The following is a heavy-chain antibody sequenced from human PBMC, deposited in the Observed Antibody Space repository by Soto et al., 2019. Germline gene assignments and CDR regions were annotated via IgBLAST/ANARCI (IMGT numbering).Heavy chain of an antibody. CDR2: ISSDGTKK. V-gene: IGHV3-30*18. D-gene: IGHD2-21*02. J-gene: IGHJ4*02. Sequence: QVQLVESGGGVVQPGRSLRLSCAASSFTFTSYDLHWVRQAPGKGLEWGAFISSDGTKKYYADSVKGRFTSSRDNSKKPLYLLMNRLSPQDTAVYRGAKDPKGDRFCWGPGALLSVSS. CDR3: AKDPKGDRFC. CDR1: SFTFTSYD.